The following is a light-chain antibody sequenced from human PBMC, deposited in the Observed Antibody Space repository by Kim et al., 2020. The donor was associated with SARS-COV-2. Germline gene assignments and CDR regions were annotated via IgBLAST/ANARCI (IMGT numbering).Light chain of an antibody. CDR1: QSIISY. CDR2: AAS. Sequence: SASGGDRVNIPCRASQSIISYLNWYQQKPGKAPKLLIYAASSLQSGVPSRFSGSGSGTDFTLTISSLQPEDFATYYCQQSYSTPYSFGQGTKLEI. V-gene: IGKV1-39*01. CDR3: QQSYSTPYS. J-gene: IGKJ2*03.